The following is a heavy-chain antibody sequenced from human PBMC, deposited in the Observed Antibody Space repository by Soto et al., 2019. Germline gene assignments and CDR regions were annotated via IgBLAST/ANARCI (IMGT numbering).Heavy chain of an antibody. J-gene: IGHJ5*02. CDR1: GDSVSSNSAA. Sequence: SETLSLTCAISGDSVSSNSAAWNWIRQSPSRGLEWLGRTYYRSKWYNDYAVSVKSRITINPDTSKNQFSLQLNSVTPEDTAVYCCARDGQLLWFGELLSPGFDPWGQGTLVTVS. CDR3: ARDGQLLWFGELLSPGFDP. D-gene: IGHD3-10*01. CDR2: TYYRSKWYN. V-gene: IGHV6-1*01.